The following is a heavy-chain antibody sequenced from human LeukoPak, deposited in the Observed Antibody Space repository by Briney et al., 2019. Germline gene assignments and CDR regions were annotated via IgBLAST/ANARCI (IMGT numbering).Heavy chain of an antibody. J-gene: IGHJ4*02. CDR2: ISDSGGAT. CDR3: AKAPYSANYYFDH. D-gene: IGHD1-26*01. CDR1: GFTFSTFT. V-gene: IGHV3-23*01. Sequence: GGSLRLSCAASGFTFSTFTMTWVRQAPRKGLEWVSAISDSGGATSYADSVEGRFSISRDNSNNMVSLQMNSLRAEDTAVYYCAKAPYSANYYFDHWGQGTLVTVSS.